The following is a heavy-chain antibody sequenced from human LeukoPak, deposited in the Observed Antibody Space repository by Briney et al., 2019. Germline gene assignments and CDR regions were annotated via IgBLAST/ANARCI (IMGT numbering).Heavy chain of an antibody. D-gene: IGHD1-7*01. CDR2: IYHSGST. Sequence: SETLSLTCAVSGYSISSGYYWGWIRQPPGKGLEWIGSIYHSGSTYYNPSLKSRVTISVDTSKNQFSLKLSSVTAADTAVYYCARHRSLDRGTTVLDYWGQRTLVTVSS. CDR1: GYSISSGYY. J-gene: IGHJ4*02. V-gene: IGHV4-38-2*01. CDR3: ARHRSLDRGTTVLDY.